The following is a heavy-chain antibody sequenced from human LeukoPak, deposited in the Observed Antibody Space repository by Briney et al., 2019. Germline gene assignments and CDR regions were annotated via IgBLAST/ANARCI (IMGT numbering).Heavy chain of an antibody. Sequence: GGSLRLSCAASGFTFSSYAMHWVRQAPGKGLEWVAVISYDGSNKYYADSVKARFTISRDNSKNTLYLQMNSLRAEDTAVYYCARGGTPGFSTGRIDYWGQGTLVTVSS. V-gene: IGHV3-30*04. CDR1: GFTFSSYA. J-gene: IGHJ4*02. CDR3: ARGGTPGFSTGRIDY. CDR2: ISYDGSNK. D-gene: IGHD6-19*01.